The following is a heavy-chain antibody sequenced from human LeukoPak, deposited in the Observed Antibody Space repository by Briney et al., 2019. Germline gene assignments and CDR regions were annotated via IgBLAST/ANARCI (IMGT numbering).Heavy chain of an antibody. CDR3: ARVRYSDSSVLTRKRSYYFDY. J-gene: IGHJ4*02. CDR2: ISTSGST. CDR1: GGSISSYY. Sequence: SETLSLTCTVSGGSISSYYWSWIRQPAGKGPESIGNISTSGSTNYNPSLKSRVTMSVDTSKNQFSLKLSSVTAADTAVYYCARVRYSDSSVLTRKRSYYFDYWGQGTLVTVSS. V-gene: IGHV4-4*07. D-gene: IGHD3-22*01.